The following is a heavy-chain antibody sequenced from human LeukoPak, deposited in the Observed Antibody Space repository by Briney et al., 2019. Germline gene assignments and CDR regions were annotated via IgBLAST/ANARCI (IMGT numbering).Heavy chain of an antibody. CDR3: ARGLLRAGGDAFDI. Sequence: PGGSLRLSCAASGFTFSSYAMHWVRQAPGKGLEWAAVISYDGSNKYYADSVKGRFTISRDNSKNTLYLQMNSLRAEDTAVYYCARGLLRAGGDAFDIWGQGTMVTVSS. CDR1: GFTFSSYA. J-gene: IGHJ3*02. D-gene: IGHD3-10*01. V-gene: IGHV3-30*04. CDR2: ISYDGSNK.